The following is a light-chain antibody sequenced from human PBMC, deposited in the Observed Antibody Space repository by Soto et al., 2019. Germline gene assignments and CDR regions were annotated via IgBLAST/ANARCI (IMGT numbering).Light chain of an antibody. CDR3: LQDYNCPLT. J-gene: IGKJ1*01. V-gene: IGKV1-6*01. Sequence: AIQLTQAPSSLSASGGDRLTTTCRASRIIRNDLGWYQQKPGKAPKLLIYSAASLQSVVPSRFSGSGSGTDFTLTISSLQPEDFATYYCLQDYNCPLTFGQGTKVDIK. CDR2: SAA. CDR1: RIIRND.